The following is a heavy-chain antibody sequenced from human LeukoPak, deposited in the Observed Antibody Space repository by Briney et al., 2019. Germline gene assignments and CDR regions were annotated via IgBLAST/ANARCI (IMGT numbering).Heavy chain of an antibody. D-gene: IGHD3-22*01. Sequence: GGSLRLSCAASGFTFTNYGMHWVRQAPGKGLEWVAFIGYDGSNKYYADSAKGRFTVSRDNSKNTLYLQMNSLRTEDTAVYYCAKGLYYKDRSGYPAWGQGTLVTISS. J-gene: IGHJ5*02. CDR2: IGYDGSNK. CDR3: AKGLYYKDRSGYPA. V-gene: IGHV3-30*02. CDR1: GFTFTNYG.